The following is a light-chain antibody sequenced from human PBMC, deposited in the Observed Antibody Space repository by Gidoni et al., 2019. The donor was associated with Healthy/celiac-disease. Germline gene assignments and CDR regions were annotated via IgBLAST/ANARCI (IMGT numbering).Light chain of an antibody. CDR2: GAS. CDR1: QSVLST. V-gene: IGKV3-15*01. CDR3: QQYNNWASWT. J-gene: IGKJ1*01. Sequence: IVMTQSPATLSVSPGERATLSCRASQSVLSTVAWYQQKHGQAPRLLIYGASTRATDIPARSSGSGSGTEFTLTISSLQSEDFAVYYCQQYNNWASWTFGQGTKVEIK.